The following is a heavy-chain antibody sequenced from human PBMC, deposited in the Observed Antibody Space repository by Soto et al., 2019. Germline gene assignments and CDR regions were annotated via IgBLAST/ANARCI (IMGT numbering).Heavy chain of an antibody. CDR2: IYYSGST. J-gene: IGHJ4*02. D-gene: IGHD6-19*01. CDR3: ARDVIAVAMIDY. CDR1: GGSVSSGSYY. V-gene: IGHV4-61*01. Sequence: QVQLQESGPGLMKPSETLSLTCTVSGGSVSSGSYYWSWIRQPPGKGLEWIGYIYYSGSTNYNPSLKSRVTISVDTSKNQFSLKLSSVTAAATAVYYCARDVIAVAMIDYWGQGTLVTVSS.